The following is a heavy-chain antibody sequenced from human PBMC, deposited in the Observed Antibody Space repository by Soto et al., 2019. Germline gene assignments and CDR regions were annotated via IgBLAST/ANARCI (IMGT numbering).Heavy chain of an antibody. J-gene: IGHJ4*02. Sequence: ASVKVSCKASGYTFTSYGISWVRQAPGQGLEWMGWISAYNGNTNYAQKLQGRVTMTTDTSTSTAYTELRSLRSDDTAVYYCARDRGSSGYYYNYWGQGTLVTVSS. CDR1: GYTFTSYG. CDR2: ISAYNGNT. V-gene: IGHV1-18*01. D-gene: IGHD3-22*01. CDR3: ARDRGSSGYYYNY.